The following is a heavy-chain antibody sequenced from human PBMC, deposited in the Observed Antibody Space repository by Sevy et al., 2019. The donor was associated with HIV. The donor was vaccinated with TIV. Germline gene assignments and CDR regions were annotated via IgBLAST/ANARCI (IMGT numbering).Heavy chain of an antibody. CDR3: ARDALTTGWFDP. CDR1: GGSISSYY. CDR2: IYTSGST. D-gene: IGHD1-1*01. Sequence: SETLSLTCTVSGGSISSYYWSWIRQPAGKGLEWIGRIYTSGSTNYNPSLKSRVTISVDRSKNQFSLKLSSVTAADTAVYYCARDALTTGWFDPWGQGTLVTVSS. J-gene: IGHJ5*02. V-gene: IGHV4-4*07.